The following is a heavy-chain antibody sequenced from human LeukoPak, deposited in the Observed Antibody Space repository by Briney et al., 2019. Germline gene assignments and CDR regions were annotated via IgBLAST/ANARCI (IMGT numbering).Heavy chain of an antibody. Sequence: SVKVSCKASGGTFSSYAISWVRQAPGQGLEWMGGIIPIFGTANYAQKFQGRVTITTDESTSTAYMELSSLRSEDTAVYYCARVGMAGTSQDDYWGQGTLVTVSS. J-gene: IGHJ4*02. V-gene: IGHV1-69*05. CDR1: GGTFSSYA. D-gene: IGHD1/OR15-1a*01. CDR2: IIPIFGTA. CDR3: ARVGMAGTSQDDY.